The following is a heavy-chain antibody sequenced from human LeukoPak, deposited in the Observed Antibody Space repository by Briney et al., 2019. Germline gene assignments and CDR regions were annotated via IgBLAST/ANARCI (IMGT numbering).Heavy chain of an antibody. D-gene: IGHD3-3*01. CDR2: ISAYNGNT. CDR3: ARDQMIWSGFFDY. J-gene: IGHJ4*02. CDR1: GYTFTSYG. V-gene: IGHV1-18*01. Sequence: ASVKVSCKASGYTFTSYGISWVRQAPGQGLEWMGWISAYNGNTNYAQKLQGRVTMTTDTSTSTAYTELRSLRSDDTAVYYCARDQMIWSGFFDYWGQGTLVTVSS.